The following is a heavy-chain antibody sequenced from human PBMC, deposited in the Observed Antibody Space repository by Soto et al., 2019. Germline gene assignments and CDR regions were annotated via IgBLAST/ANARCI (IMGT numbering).Heavy chain of an antibody. CDR1: GYSFTSYL. CDR2: IDPSDSYT. V-gene: IGHV5-10-1*01. Sequence: PGESLKISCKGSGYSFTSYLISWVRQMPGKGLEWMGKIDPSDSYTKYSPSFQGHVTISADKSISTAYLQWSSLRASDTAMYYCARHFGFDPWGKGTLVTVSS. CDR3: ARHFGFDP. J-gene: IGHJ5*02. D-gene: IGHD3-3*02.